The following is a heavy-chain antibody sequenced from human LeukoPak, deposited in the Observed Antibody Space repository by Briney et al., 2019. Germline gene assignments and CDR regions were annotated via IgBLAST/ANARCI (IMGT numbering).Heavy chain of an antibody. J-gene: IGHJ5*02. CDR2: IYSGGDT. CDR3: AIYGSGSQGWFDP. Sequence: PGGSLRLSCATSGFTVSRNYMNWVRQAPGKGLEWVSVIYSGGDTYYADSVKGRFTISRDNAKNSLYLQMNSLRAEDTAVYYCAIYGSGSQGWFDPWGQGTLVTVSS. V-gene: IGHV3-66*01. CDR1: GFTVSRNY. D-gene: IGHD3-10*01.